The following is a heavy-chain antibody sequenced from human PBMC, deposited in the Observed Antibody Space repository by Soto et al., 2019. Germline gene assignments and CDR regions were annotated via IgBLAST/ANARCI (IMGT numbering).Heavy chain of an antibody. CDR3: ARGTVTSGRWFGP. CDR1: DSTFTGYT. Sequence: QVHLVQSETEVKEPGASVTVSCKTSDSTFTGYTINWVRQAPGQGLEWLGWISSLNGNTNYARKYQGRLTMTTNTSATTAYMELRSLRSDDTAVYFCARGTVTSGRWFGPWGQGNLVTVSS. D-gene: IGHD4-17*01. J-gene: IGHJ5*02. CDR2: ISSLNGNT. V-gene: IGHV1-18*04.